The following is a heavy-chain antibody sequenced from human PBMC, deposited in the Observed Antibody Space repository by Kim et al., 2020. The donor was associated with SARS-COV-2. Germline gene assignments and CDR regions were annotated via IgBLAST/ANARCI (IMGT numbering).Heavy chain of an antibody. CDR2: INHSGST. D-gene: IGHD3-10*01. CDR3: ARGRAGYGSGSYP. V-gene: IGHV4-34*01. J-gene: IGHJ4*02. Sequence: SETLSLTCAVYGGSFSGYYWSWIRQPPGKGLEWIGEINHSGSTNYNPSLKSRVTISVDTSKNQFSLKLSSVTAADTAVYYCARGRAGYGSGSYPWGQGTLVTVSS. CDR1: GGSFSGYY.